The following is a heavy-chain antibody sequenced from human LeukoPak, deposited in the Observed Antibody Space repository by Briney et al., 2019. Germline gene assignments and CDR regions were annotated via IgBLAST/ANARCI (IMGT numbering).Heavy chain of an antibody. CDR1: GFTFSSRDW. D-gene: IGHD5-18*01. CDR2: INQDGSEK. J-gene: IGHJ4*02. Sequence: PGGSLRLSCVASGFTFSSRDWMTWVRQAPGKGLEWVANINQDGSEKNYVDSVKGRFTISRDNAKNSLYLQMNSLRAEDTAVYYCAKGEWIQLWQSFQRPPNLGYWGQGTLVTVSS. V-gene: IGHV3-7*03. CDR3: AKGEWIQLWQSFQRPPNLGY.